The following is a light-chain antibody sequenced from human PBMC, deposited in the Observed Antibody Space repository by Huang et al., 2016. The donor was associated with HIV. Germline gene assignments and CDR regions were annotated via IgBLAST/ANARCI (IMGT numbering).Light chain of an antibody. CDR2: QAS. J-gene: IGKJ1*01. CDR3: QQYDSYSRWT. V-gene: IGKV1-5*03. CDR1: QSISSG. Sequence: DIQMTQSPSTLSASVGDRVSITCRASQSISSGLAWYQQKPGKAPKLLIYQASSLQNGVPSRFSGSGSGTEFTLTISSLQPDDFATYYCQQYDSYSRWTFGQGTKVEVK.